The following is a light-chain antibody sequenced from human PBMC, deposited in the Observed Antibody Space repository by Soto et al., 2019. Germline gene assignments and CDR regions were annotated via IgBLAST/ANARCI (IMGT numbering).Light chain of an antibody. V-gene: IGLV2-18*02. CDR1: SSDVGSYNR. J-gene: IGLJ3*02. CDR3: SSYTSSSTGV. CDR2: QVS. Sequence: QSVLTQPPSVSGSPGPSVTISCTGTSSDVGSYNRVSWYQQPPGTAPKLMIYQVSNRPSGVPDRFSGSKSGNTASLTISGLQAEDEAYYYCSSYTSSSTGVFCGGTKLTVL.